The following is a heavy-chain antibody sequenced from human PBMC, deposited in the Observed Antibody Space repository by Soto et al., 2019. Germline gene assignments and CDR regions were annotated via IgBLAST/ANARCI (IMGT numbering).Heavy chain of an antibody. J-gene: IGHJ4*02. CDR2: IWYDGSNK. D-gene: IGHD3-3*01. V-gene: IGHV3-33*01. CDR3: ARDRRFLEWLDY. CDR1: GFTFTSYG. Sequence: QMHLVESGGGVVQPGRSLPLSCVASGFTFTSYGIHWVRQAPGKGLEWVAVIWYDGSNKYYGDSVKGRFSISRDNSKNTVYLQMNSLRAEDTAVYYCARDRRFLEWLDYWGQGTLVSVSS.